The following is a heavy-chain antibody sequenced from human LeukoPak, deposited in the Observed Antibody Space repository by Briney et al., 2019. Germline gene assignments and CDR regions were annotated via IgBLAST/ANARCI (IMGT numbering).Heavy chain of an antibody. D-gene: IGHD1-7*01. CDR1: GYSFTSYW. CDR3: ARGDRLIGTTTHHYMDV. J-gene: IGHJ6*03. V-gene: IGHV1-3*03. Sequence: SGESLKISCKGSGYSFTSYWIGWVRQAPGQGLEWMGWINADNGNTKYSQDSQGRVTITRDTSASTTYMELSSLRSEDMGVFYCARGDRLIGTTTHHYMDVWGKGTTLTVSS. CDR2: INADNGNT.